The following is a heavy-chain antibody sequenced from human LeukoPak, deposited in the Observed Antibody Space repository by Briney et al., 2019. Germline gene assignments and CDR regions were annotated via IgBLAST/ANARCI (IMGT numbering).Heavy chain of an antibody. CDR3: ARAWGGRFDY. D-gene: IGHD3-16*01. CDR1: GGSISRYS. J-gene: IGHJ4*02. V-gene: IGHV4-59*01. Sequence: ETLSLTCTVSGGSISRYSWSCIRQSPGKGLEWIGYIYDSGSTNYNPSLKSRVTISVDTSKNQFSLKLSSVTAADTAVYYCARAWGGRFDYWGQGTLVTVSS. CDR2: IYDSGST.